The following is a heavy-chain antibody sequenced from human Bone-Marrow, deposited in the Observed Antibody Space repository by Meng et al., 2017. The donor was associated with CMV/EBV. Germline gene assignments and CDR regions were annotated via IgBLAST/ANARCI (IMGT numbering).Heavy chain of an antibody. J-gene: IGHJ4*02. V-gene: IGHV3-30*02. Sequence: QVQLVGFGGGVVQPGGSLRLSGAASGFTFSSYGMHWVRQAPGKGLEWVAFIRYDGSNKYYADSVKGRFTISRDNSKNTLYLQMNSLRAEDTAVYYCAKEGSGSYPLGYWGQGTLVTVSS. CDR3: AKEGSGSYPLGY. CDR2: IRYDGSNK. D-gene: IGHD1-26*01. CDR1: GFTFSSYG.